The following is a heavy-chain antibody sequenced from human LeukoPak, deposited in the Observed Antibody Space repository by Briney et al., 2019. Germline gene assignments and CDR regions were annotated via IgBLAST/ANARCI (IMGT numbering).Heavy chain of an antibody. Sequence: GGSLRLSCATSAFTFRTYGMHWVRQAPGKGLEWVAFIRYDGSNKYYADSVKGRFTISRDNSKNTLYLQMNSLRAEDTAVYYCAKEIWPTVTTPGWTYFDYWGQGTLVTVSS. CDR1: AFTFRTYG. CDR2: IRYDGSNK. D-gene: IGHD4-17*01. J-gene: IGHJ4*02. V-gene: IGHV3-30*02. CDR3: AKEIWPTVTTPGWTYFDY.